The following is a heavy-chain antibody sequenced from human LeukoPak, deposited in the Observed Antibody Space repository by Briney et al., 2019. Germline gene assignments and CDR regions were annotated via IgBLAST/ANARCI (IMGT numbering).Heavy chain of an antibody. CDR1: GGSISSSTYI. CDR3: ASTPYYGSRGSGSISL. CDR2: VYYNGHT. J-gene: IGHJ4*02. D-gene: IGHD3-10*01. Sequence: PSETLSLTCTVSGGSISSSTYIWGWLRQPPGKGLEWIASVYYNGHTYFNPSLKSRVTISIDTSKNQFSLNVRFVTAADTAVFYCASTPYYGSRGSGSISLWGQGTLVTVSS. V-gene: IGHV4-39*01.